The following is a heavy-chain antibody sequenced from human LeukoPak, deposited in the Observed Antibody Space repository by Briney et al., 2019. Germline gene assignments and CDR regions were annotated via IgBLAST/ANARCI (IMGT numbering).Heavy chain of an antibody. CDR1: GYTFTGYY. CDR3: ARDSGTMARGVPNWFDP. D-gene: IGHD3-10*01. V-gene: IGHV1-2*02. Sequence: ASVKVSCKASGYTFTGYYMHWVRQAPGQGLEWMGWINPNSGGTNYAQKFQGRVTMTRDTSISTAYMELSRLRSDDTAVYYCARDSGTMARGVPNWFDPWGQGTLVTVSS. J-gene: IGHJ5*02. CDR2: INPNSGGT.